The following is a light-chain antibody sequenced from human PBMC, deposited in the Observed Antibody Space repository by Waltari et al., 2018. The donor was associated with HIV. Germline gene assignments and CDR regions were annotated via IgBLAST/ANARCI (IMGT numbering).Light chain of an antibody. J-gene: IGKJ1*01. CDR3: HQYASPPWT. CDR1: QSVLYSPNNKNY. CDR2: WAS. Sequence: DIVMTQSPDSLAVSLGERATINCKSSQSVLYSPNNKNYLAWYTQKPGQPPRLLIYWASTRESGVPDRFSGSGSRTDFTLTISSLQAEDVAVYYCHQYASPPWTFGQGTKVEIK. V-gene: IGKV4-1*01.